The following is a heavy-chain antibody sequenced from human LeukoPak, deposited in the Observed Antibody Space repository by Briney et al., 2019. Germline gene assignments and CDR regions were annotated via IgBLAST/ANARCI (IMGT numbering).Heavy chain of an antibody. CDR1: GFTFSSYW. J-gene: IGHJ4*02. V-gene: IGHV3-74*01. Sequence: GGSLTLSCAASGFTFSSYWMHWVRQAPAKGLVWVSRINSDGSSTFYADSVKGRFTTSRDNAENTVYLQMNSLRADDTAVYYCARIPGGSGSQYDYWGQGTLVIVSS. CDR2: INSDGSST. CDR3: ARIPGGSGSQYDY. D-gene: IGHD3-10*01.